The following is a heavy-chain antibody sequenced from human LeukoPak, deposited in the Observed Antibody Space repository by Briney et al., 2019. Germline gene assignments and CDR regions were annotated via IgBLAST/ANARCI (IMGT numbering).Heavy chain of an antibody. CDR1: GFTFSNYA. D-gene: IGHD1-26*01. Sequence: GGSLRLSCAASGFTFSNYALSWVRQAPGKGLEWVSAISGSGGNTYYADSVKGRFTISRDNPKNTLYLQMSSLRAEDTALYYCAKDQTGYSGSYSDYWGQGTLVTVSS. J-gene: IGHJ4*02. V-gene: IGHV3-23*01. CDR2: ISGSGGNT. CDR3: AKDQTGYSGSYSDY.